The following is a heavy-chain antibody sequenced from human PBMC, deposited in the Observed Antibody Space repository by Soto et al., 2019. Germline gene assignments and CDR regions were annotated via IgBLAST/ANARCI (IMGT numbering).Heavy chain of an antibody. CDR2: IYYSGST. J-gene: IGHJ4*02. Sequence: PSETLSLTCTVSGGSISSYYWSWIRQPPGKGLEWIGYIYYSGSTNYNPSLKSRVTISVDTSKNQFSLKLSSVTAADTAVYYCARYPYYGNFDYWGQGTLVTVSS. CDR1: GGSISSYY. V-gene: IGHV4-59*01. CDR3: ARYPYYGNFDY. D-gene: IGHD4-17*01.